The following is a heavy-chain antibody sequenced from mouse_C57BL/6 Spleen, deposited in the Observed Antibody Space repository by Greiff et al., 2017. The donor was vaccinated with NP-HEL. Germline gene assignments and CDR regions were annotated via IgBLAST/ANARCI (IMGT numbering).Heavy chain of an antibody. V-gene: IGHV1-26*01. CDR3: ASSGYDYENFAY. CDR1: GYTFTDYY. D-gene: IGHD2-4*01. CDR2: INPNNGGT. J-gene: IGHJ3*01. Sequence: EVQLQQSGPELVKPGASVKISCKASGYTFTDYYMNWVKQSHGKSLEWIGDINPNNGGTSYNQKFKGKATLTVDKSSSTAYMELRSLTSEDSAVYYCASSGYDYENFAYWGQGTLVTVSA.